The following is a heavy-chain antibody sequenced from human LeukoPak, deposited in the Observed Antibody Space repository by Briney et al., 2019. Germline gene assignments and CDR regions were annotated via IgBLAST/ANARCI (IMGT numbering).Heavy chain of an antibody. V-gene: IGHV4-39*01. CDR1: GGSISSYY. CDR3: ARHVLRYFDWLSPFDY. Sequence: PSETLSLTCTLSGGSISSYYWSWIRQPPGKGLEWIGSIYYSGSTYYNPSLKSRVTISVDTSKNQFSLQLSSVTAADTAVYYCARHVLRYFDWLSPFDYWGQGTLVTVSS. D-gene: IGHD3-9*01. CDR2: IYYSGST. J-gene: IGHJ4*02.